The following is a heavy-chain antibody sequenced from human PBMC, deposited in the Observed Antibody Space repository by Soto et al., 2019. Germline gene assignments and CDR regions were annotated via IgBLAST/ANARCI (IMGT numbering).Heavy chain of an antibody. D-gene: IGHD6-19*01. CDR2: INPGGGSA. Sequence: DLEQSVAEVKKPGASVTISCKASGSAITRYYIHWVRQAPGRGLEWMGIINPGGGSASYAQKFQDRVTIDKDTSTGTVYMDLRSLRTEDTAVYYCARDTSGWSLNGLDVWGQGTTVNVSS. V-gene: IGHV1-46*01. CDR3: ARDTSGWSLNGLDV. J-gene: IGHJ6*02. CDR1: GSAITRYY.